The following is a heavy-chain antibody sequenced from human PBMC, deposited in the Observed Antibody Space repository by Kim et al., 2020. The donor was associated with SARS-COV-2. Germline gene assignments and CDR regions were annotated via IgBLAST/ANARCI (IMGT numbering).Heavy chain of an antibody. CDR1: GGTFSSYA. V-gene: IGHV1-69*13. CDR2: IIPIFGTA. CDR3: AREELEGIAVVGPHHRYYYGMDV. Sequence: SVKVSCKASGGTFSSYAISWVRQAPGQGLEWMGGIIPIFGTANYAQKFQGRVTITADESTSTAYMELSSLRSEDTAVYYCAREELEGIAVVGPHHRYYYGMDVWGQGTTVTVSS. J-gene: IGHJ6*02. D-gene: IGHD6-19*01.